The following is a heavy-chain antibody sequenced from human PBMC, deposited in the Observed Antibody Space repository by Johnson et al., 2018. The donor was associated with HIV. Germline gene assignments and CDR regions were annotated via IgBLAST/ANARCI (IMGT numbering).Heavy chain of an antibody. D-gene: IGHD3-9*01. V-gene: IGHV3-30-3*01. J-gene: IGHJ3*02. CDR3: AKDLRVFDWFNAYDAFDI. CDR1: GFTFSSYA. Sequence: QVQLVESGGGLVQPGRSLRLSCAASGFTFSSYALHWVRQAPGKGLQWVAVISYDGSNKYYADSVKGRFTISRDNSKNTLHLQMNSLRADDTAVYYCAKDLRVFDWFNAYDAFDIWGQGTMVTVSS. CDR2: ISYDGSNK.